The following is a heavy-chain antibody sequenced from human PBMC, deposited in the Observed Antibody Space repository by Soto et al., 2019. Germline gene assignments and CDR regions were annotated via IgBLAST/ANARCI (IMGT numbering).Heavy chain of an antibody. CDR2: IYYSGST. CDR3: ARVRDYGMDV. Sequence: SETLSLTCTVSGGSVSSGSYYRSWIRQPPGKGLEWIGYIYYSGSTNYNPSLKSRVTISVDTSKNQFSLKLSSVTAADTAVYYCARVRDYGMDVWGQGTTVTVSS. V-gene: IGHV4-61*01. CDR1: GGSVSSGSYY. J-gene: IGHJ6*02.